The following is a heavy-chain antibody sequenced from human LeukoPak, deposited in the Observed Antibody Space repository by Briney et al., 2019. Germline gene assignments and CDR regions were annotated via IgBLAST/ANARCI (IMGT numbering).Heavy chain of an antibody. Sequence: SVKISCKASVGTFTSYAISWVRHAPGQGLEWMGGIIPIFGTANYAQKFQGRVTITADKSTSTAYMELSSLRSEDTAVYYCASFGYSSSWYRPFDYWGQGTLVTVSS. CDR1: VGTFTSYA. V-gene: IGHV1-69*06. CDR2: IIPIFGTA. J-gene: IGHJ4*02. D-gene: IGHD6-13*01. CDR3: ASFGYSSSWYRPFDY.